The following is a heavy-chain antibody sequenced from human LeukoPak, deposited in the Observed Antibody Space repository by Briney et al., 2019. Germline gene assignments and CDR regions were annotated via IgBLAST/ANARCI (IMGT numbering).Heavy chain of an antibody. Sequence: TGGSLRLSCAASGFTFSSYWMSWVRQAPGKGLEWVANIKQDGSEKYYVDSVKGRFTISRDNSKNTLYLQMNSLRAEDTAVYYCAKVGYSYGYNPPDYWGQGTLVTVSS. CDR3: AKVGYSYGYNPPDY. CDR1: GFTFSSYW. CDR2: IKQDGSEK. J-gene: IGHJ4*02. D-gene: IGHD5-18*01. V-gene: IGHV3-7*03.